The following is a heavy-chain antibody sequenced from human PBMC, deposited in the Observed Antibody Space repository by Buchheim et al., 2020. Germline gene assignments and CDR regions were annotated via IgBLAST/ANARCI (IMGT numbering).Heavy chain of an antibody. J-gene: IGHJ4*02. CDR1: GGSISSGSYY. CDR2: IGHTGDT. D-gene: IGHD1-26*01. Sequence: QLQLQESGPGLVKPSETLSLTCTVSGGSISSGSYYWGWIRQSPGKGLEWIAIIGHTGDTYYNPSLQSRAPISVDTSKNQFSLKLSSVTAADTAVYYCARHRTVTGSSLSDYWGQGTL. CDR3: ARHRTVTGSSLSDY. V-gene: IGHV4-39*01.